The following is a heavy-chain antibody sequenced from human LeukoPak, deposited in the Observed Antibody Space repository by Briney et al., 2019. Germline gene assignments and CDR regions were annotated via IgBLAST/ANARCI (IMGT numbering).Heavy chain of an antibody. CDR3: AREADSSGYYHRGDYYFDY. V-gene: IGHV4-39*02. CDR2: IYYSGST. D-gene: IGHD3-22*01. J-gene: IGHJ4*02. Sequence: SETLSLTCTVSGGSISSSSYYWGCIRQPPGKGLEWIGSIYYSGSTYYNPSLKSRVTISVDTSKNQFSLKLSSVTAADTAVYYCAREADSSGYYHRGDYYFDYWGQGTLVTVSS. CDR1: GGSISSSSYY.